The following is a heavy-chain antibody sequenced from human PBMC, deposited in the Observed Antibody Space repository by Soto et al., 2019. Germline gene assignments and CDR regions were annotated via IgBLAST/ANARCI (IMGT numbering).Heavy chain of an antibody. J-gene: IGHJ4*02. CDR2: NYYSGTT. V-gene: IGHV4-59*01. CDR1: GVSISSYY. CDR3: VREAYSGCGHAIAH. Sequence: PSGSLSLTCAVSGVSISSYYWGWIRQHPGKGLEWIGYNYYSGTTNYNPSLKSRVTISVDTSKNQFFLRLTSVTAADTAVYYCVREAYSGCGHAIAHWGPGTLVTVSS. D-gene: IGHD2-21*01.